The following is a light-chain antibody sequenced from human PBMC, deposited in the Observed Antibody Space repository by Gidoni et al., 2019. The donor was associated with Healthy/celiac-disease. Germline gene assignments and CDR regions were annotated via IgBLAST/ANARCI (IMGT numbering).Light chain of an antibody. V-gene: IGKV3-15*01. CDR2: GAS. CDR3: QQYNNWPRT. J-gene: IGKJ1*01. CDR1: QSVSSN. Sequence: EIVMTQSPATLSVSPGERATLSCRARQSVSSNLAWYQQKPGQAPMLLIYGASTRAPGIPARFSGSGSGTEFTLTISSLQSEDFAVYYCQQYNNWPRTFGQGTKVEIK.